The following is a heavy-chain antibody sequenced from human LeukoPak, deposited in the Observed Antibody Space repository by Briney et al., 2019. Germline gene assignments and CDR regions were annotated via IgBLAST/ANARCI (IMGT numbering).Heavy chain of an antibody. CDR2: IYNSGSS. Sequence: PSETLSLTCTVSGASISNYYWSWIRQPPEKGLEWIGYIYNSGSSNYNPSLKSRVTISVDTSKSQFSLKLSSVTAADTAVYYCARRTGYYDGFDYWGQGTLVTVSS. J-gene: IGHJ4*02. D-gene: IGHD3/OR15-3a*01. CDR3: ARRTGYYDGFDY. V-gene: IGHV4-59*01. CDR1: GASISNYY.